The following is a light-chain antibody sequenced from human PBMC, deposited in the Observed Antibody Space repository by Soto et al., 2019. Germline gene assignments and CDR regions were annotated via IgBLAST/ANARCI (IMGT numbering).Light chain of an antibody. CDR1: QDIRDD. V-gene: IGKV1-6*01. J-gene: IGKJ1*01. Sequence: AIHMTQSPSSLSASVGDRVTITCRASQDIRDDLGWYQQKPGKAPKFLIFAASRLQSGVPSRFSGSGSGTDFTLTISSLQPEDFATYYCLQDYNYPWTFGQGTKVEIK. CDR2: AAS. CDR3: LQDYNYPWT.